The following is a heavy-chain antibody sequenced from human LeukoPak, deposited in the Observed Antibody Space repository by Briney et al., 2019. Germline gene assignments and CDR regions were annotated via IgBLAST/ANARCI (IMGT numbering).Heavy chain of an antibody. D-gene: IGHD2-15*01. CDR1: HSSITSGYY. CDR2: IYHSGST. CDR3: ARALGYCSGGNCYSDYFDY. Sequence: PSETLSLTCAVSHSSITSGYYWGWTRKPPGKGLEWIGSIYHSGSTYYNPSLKSRVTISVDTSKNQFSLRLSSVIAADSAVYYCARALGYCSGGNCYSDYFDYWGQGTLVTVSS. V-gene: IGHV4-38-2*01. J-gene: IGHJ4*02.